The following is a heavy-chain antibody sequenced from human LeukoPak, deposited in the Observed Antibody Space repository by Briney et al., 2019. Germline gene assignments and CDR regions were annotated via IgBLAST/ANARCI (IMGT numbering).Heavy chain of an antibody. Sequence: GGSLRLSCAASGFTFSTYSMNWVRQAPGKGLEWVSSISKNSGFIYYADSVKGRFTISRDNAENSLYLQMNSLRDEDTAVYYCARDNGRYCSSTSCFHDYWGRGTLVTVSS. V-gene: IGHV3-21*01. CDR2: ISKNSGFI. J-gene: IGHJ4*02. CDR1: GFTFSTYS. D-gene: IGHD2-2*01. CDR3: ARDNGRYCSSTSCFHDY.